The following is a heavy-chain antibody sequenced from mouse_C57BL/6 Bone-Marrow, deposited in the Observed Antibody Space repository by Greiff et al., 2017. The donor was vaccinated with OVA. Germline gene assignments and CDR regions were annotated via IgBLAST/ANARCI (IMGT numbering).Heavy chain of an antibody. CDR1: GYTFTDYE. J-gene: IGHJ2*01. CDR3: TITGGNY. CDR2: IDPETGGT. V-gene: IGHV1-15*01. Sequence: QVQLKQSGAELVRPGASVTLSCKASGYTFTDYEMHWVKQTPVHGLEWIGAIDPETGGTAYNQKFKGKAILTADKSSSTAYMELRSLTSEDSAVYYCTITGGNYWGQGTTLTVSS.